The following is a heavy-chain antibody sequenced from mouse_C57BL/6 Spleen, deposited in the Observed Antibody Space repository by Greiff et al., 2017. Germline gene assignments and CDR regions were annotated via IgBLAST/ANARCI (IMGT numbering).Heavy chain of an antibody. J-gene: IGHJ4*01. CDR2: ISYDGSN. Sequence: EVKLQESGPGLVKPSQSLSLTCSVTGYSITSGYYWNWIRQFPGNKLEWMGYISYDGSNNYNPSLKNRISITRDTSKNQFFLKLNSVTTEDTATYYCARAGSYEGYAMDYWGQGTSVTVSS. V-gene: IGHV3-6*01. CDR1: GYSITSGYY. CDR3: ARAGSYEGYAMDY. D-gene: IGHD1-1*01.